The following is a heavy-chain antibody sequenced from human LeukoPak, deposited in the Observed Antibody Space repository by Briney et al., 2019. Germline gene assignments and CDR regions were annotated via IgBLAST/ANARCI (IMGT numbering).Heavy chain of an antibody. CDR3: ARLYVGLNLVDIRIYYYMDV. Sequence: AAVKVSSKSSGYTFTSYGISWVRQAPPQGLELMGWISTYNGNTNYTQKLQSRVTITTETSTNTAYMDLTSLRFSDTAVYYCARLYVGLNLVDIRIYYYMDVWGKGTTVTVSS. CDR1: GYTFTSYG. D-gene: IGHD1-14*01. J-gene: IGHJ6*03. CDR2: ISTYNGNT. V-gene: IGHV1-18*01.